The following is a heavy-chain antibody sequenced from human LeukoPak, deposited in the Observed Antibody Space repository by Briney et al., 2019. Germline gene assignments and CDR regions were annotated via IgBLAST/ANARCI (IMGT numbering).Heavy chain of an antibody. CDR1: GGSVSSGSYY. CDR2: IYYSGST. CDR3: ARGAYYYDSSGYYAC. J-gene: IGHJ4*02. Sequence: SETLSPTRTVSGGSVSSGSYYWSWIRQPPGKGLEWIGYIYYSGSTNYNPSLKSRVTISVDTSKNQFSLKLSSVTAADTAVYYCARGAYYYDSSGYYACWGQGTPVTVSS. V-gene: IGHV4-61*01. D-gene: IGHD3-22*01.